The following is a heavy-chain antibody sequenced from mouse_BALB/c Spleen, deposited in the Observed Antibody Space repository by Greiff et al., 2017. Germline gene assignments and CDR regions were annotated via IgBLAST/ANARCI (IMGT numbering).Heavy chain of an antibody. CDR2: INPYNGGT. CDR1: GYTFTSYV. Sequence: EVKLMESGPELVKPGASVKMSCKASGYTFTSYVMHWVKQKPGQGLEWIGYINPYNGGTSYNPKFKGKATLTVDKSSSTAYMHLNSLTSEDSAVYYCARRALLLRYFDFWGAGTTVTVSS. J-gene: IGHJ1*01. D-gene: IGHD1-1*01. CDR3: ARRALLLRYFDF. V-gene: IGHV1-14*01.